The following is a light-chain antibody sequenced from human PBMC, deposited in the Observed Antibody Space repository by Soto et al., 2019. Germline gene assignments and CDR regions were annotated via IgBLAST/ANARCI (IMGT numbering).Light chain of an antibody. CDR2: ENN. V-gene: IGLV1-51*02. CDR3: GTWDNSLSAVV. J-gene: IGLJ2*01. CDR1: SSNIGNNY. Sequence: QSVLTQPPSVSAAPGQKVTISCSGSSSNIGNNYVSWYQQLPGTAPKLLIYENNKRPSGIPDRFSGSKSGTSATLGITGLQTGDEAEYYCGTWDNSLSAVVFGGGTKLTVL.